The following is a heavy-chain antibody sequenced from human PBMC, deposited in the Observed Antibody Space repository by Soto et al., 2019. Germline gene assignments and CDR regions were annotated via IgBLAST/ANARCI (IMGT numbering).Heavy chain of an antibody. D-gene: IGHD3-10*01. V-gene: IGHV3-30*18. CDR2: ISYDGSNK. CDR3: AKEIFRHRESRELLSPFDY. Sequence: GGSLRLSCAASGFTFSSYGMHWVRQAPGKGLEWVAVISYDGSNKYYADSVKGRFTISRDNSKNTLYLQMNSLRAEDTAVYYCAKEIFRHRESRELLSPFDYWGQGTLVTVSS. J-gene: IGHJ4*02. CDR1: GFTFSSYG.